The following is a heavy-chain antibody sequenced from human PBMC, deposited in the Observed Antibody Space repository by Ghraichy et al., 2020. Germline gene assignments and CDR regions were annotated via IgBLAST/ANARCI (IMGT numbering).Heavy chain of an antibody. CDR2: ISGSGGST. CDR3: AGVGGYFDY. V-gene: IGHV3-23*01. Sequence: ETLSLTCAASGFTFSSYAMSWVRQAPGKGLEWVSAISGSGGSTYYADSVKGRFTISRDNSKNTLYLQMNSLRAEDTAVYYCAGVGGYFDYWGQGTLVTVSS. CDR1: GFTFSSYA. D-gene: IGHD2-15*01. J-gene: IGHJ4*02.